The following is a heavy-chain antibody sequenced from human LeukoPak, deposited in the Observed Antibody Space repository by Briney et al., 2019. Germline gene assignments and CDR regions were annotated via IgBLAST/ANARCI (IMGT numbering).Heavy chain of an antibody. V-gene: IGHV3-74*01. CDR2: IDTDGSST. Sequence: GGSLRLSCAASGFTFSSYWMHWVRQTPEKGLVWVSRIDTDGSSTIYADSVKGRFTISRDNSKNTLYLQMNSLRVEDSAVYYCAKDGGDSPGHELFDYRGQGTLVTVSS. CDR3: AKDGGDSPGHELFDY. J-gene: IGHJ4*02. CDR1: GFTFSSYW. D-gene: IGHD3-16*01.